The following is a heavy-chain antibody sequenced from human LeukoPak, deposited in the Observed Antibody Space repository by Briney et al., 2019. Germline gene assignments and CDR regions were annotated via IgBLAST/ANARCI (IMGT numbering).Heavy chain of an antibody. J-gene: IGHJ4*02. CDR3: ARGKLYSMF. V-gene: IGHV3-7*01. CDR1: GFTFSSFS. CDR2: IKQDGSEK. D-gene: IGHD2-8*01. Sequence: GGSLRLSCVASGFTFSSFSINWVRQAPGKGLEWVANIKQDGSEKYYVDSVKGRFTISRDNAKNSLYLQMNSLRAEDTAVYYCARGKLYSMFWGQGTLVTVSS.